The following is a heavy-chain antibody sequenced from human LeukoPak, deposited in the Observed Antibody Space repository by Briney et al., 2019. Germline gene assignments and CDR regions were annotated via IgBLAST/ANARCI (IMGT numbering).Heavy chain of an antibody. V-gene: IGHV3-30*02. J-gene: IGHJ5*02. CDR2: IRYDESNK. D-gene: IGHD6-19*01. Sequence: GGSLRLSXAASGFIFSNYGMHWLRQAPGKGLEWVAFIRYDESNKFYADSVKGRFTISRDNSKNILFLQMNSLRAEDTAVYYCATMQWLEGVDWFDPWGQGTLVTVSS. CDR1: GFIFSNYG. CDR3: ATMQWLEGVDWFDP.